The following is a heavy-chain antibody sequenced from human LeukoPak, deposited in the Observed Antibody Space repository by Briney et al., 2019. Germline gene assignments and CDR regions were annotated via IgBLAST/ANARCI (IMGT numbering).Heavy chain of an antibody. D-gene: IGHD6-19*01. Sequence: ASVKVSCKASGYTFTSYGISWVRQAPGQGLEWMGWISAYNGNTNYAQKLQGRVTMTTDTSTGTAYMELGSLRSDDTAVYYCARDRGSLAVSDSRTSDYWGQGTLVTVSS. CDR3: ARDRGSLAVSDSRTSDY. J-gene: IGHJ4*02. V-gene: IGHV1-18*01. CDR1: GYTFTSYG. CDR2: ISAYNGNT.